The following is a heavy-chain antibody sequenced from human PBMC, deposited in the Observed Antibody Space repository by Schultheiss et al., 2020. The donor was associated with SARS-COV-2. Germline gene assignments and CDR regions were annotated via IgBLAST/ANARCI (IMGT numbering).Heavy chain of an antibody. CDR2: INPNSGGT. J-gene: IGHJ4*02. CDR1: GYTFTGYY. CDR3: AREGDYYDSSGYYYDLWYYFDY. V-gene: IGHV1-2*02. D-gene: IGHD3-22*01. Sequence: ASVKVSCKASGYTFTGYYMHWVRQAPGQGLEWMGWINPNSGGTNYAQKFQGRVTMTRDTSISTAYMELSRLRSDDTAVYYCAREGDYYDSSGYYYDLWYYFDYWGQGTLVTVSS.